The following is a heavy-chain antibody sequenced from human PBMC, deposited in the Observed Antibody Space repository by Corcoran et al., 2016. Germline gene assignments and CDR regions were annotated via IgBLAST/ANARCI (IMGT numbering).Heavy chain of an antibody. Sequence: QVQLVQSGAEVKNPGASVKVSCKASGYTFTGYYMHWVRQAPGQGLEWMGWINPNSGGTNYAQNFQGRVTMTRDTSISTAYMELNRLRFDDTAVYYCAKEGDIVVVVAALDYWGQGTLVTVSS. CDR2: INPNSGGT. J-gene: IGHJ4*02. CDR1: GYTFTGYY. CDR3: AKEGDIVVVVAALDY. V-gene: IGHV1-2*02. D-gene: IGHD2-15*01.